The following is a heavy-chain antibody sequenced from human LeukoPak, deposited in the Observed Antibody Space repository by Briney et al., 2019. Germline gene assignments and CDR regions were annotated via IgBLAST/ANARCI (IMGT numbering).Heavy chain of an antibody. CDR2: IIPIIGTA. D-gene: IGHD2-15*01. CDR1: GGTFSSYA. CDR3: ARDLGYCSGGSCYSGDSFDY. Sequence: ASVKVSCKASGGTFSSYAISWVRHAPGQGLEWMGGIIPIIGTANYAQKFQGRVTITADESTSTAYMELSSLRSEDAAVYYCARDLGYCSGGSCYSGDSFDYWGQGTLVTVSS. J-gene: IGHJ4*02. V-gene: IGHV1-69*01.